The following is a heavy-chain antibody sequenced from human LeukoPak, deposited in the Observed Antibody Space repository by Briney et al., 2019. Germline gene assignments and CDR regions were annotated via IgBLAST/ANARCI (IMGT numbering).Heavy chain of an antibody. V-gene: IGHV4-30-4*08. D-gene: IGHD2-2*01. CDR2: IYYSGST. CDR3: AREGRGVVVPAAMGANWFDP. CDR1: GGSISSGDYY. Sequence: PSETLSLTCTVSGGSISSGDYYWSWIRQPPGKGLEWIGYIYYSGSTYYNPSLKSRVTISVDTSKNQFSLKLSSVTAADTAVYYCAREGRGVVVPAAMGANWFDPWGQGTLVTVSS. J-gene: IGHJ5*02.